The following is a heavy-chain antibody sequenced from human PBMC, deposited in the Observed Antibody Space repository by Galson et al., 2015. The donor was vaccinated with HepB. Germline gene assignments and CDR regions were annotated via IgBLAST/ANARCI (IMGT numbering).Heavy chain of an antibody. Sequence: SLRLSCAASGFAFSDSAMHWVRQASGKGLEWVGRIRSRANNYATAYTASVKGRFSISRDDSKNTAYLQMNSLKTEDTAVYYCARVDGGLRLLDYYYGMDVWGQGTTVTVSS. J-gene: IGHJ6*02. CDR1: GFAFSDSA. CDR2: IRSRANNYAT. CDR3: ARVDGGLRLLDYYYGMDV. D-gene: IGHD5-12*01. V-gene: IGHV3-73*01.